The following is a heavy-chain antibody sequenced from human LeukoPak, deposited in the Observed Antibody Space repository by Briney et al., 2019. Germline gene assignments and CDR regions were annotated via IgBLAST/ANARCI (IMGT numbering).Heavy chain of an antibody. D-gene: IGHD3-16*02. CDR2: IYYSGST. CDR3: ARHGRDYIWGSYRLDY. J-gene: IGHJ4*02. V-gene: IGHV4-39*01. CDR1: GGSISSSSYH. Sequence: SETLSLTCTVSGGSISSSSYHWGWIRQPPGKGLEWIGSIYYSGSTYYNPSLKSRVTISVDTSKNQFSLKLSSVTAADTAVYYCARHGRDYIWGSYRLDYWGQGTLVTVSS.